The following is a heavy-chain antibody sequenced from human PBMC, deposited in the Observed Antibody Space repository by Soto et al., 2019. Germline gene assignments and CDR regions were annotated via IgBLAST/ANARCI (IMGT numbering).Heavy chain of an antibody. CDR3: AKEYYDSAGDYPNWFGP. V-gene: IGHV3-30*18. D-gene: IGHD3-22*01. Sequence: HPGGSLRLSCAASGFTFSNFGLNWVRQAPGKGLEWVAVISYDGTNKYYADSVKGRFTISRDNPKNTLYLQMNSLRVEDTAVYYCAKEYYDSAGDYPNWFGPWGQGTLVTVSS. CDR2: ISYDGTNK. CDR1: GFTFSNFG. J-gene: IGHJ5*02.